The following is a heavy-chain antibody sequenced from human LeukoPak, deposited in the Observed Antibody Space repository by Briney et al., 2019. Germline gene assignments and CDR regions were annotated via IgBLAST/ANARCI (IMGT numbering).Heavy chain of an antibody. CDR2: MDGGGSAT. D-gene: IGHD2-8*01. CDR3: ANEEWYRFDY. J-gene: IGHJ4*02. CDR1: GFIFSSYW. Sequence: TGGSLRLSCAASGFIFSSYWMHWVRQTPGKGLEWVATMDGGGSATYYVDSVKGRFTITRDNAKNSLFLQMNSLRAEDTALYYCANEEWYRFDYWGQGTLVTVPS. V-gene: IGHV3-7*03.